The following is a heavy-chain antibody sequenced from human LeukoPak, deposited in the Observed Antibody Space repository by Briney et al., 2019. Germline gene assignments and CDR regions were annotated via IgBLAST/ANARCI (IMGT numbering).Heavy chain of an antibody. CDR1: GGSFSGYY. CDR3: ARWFSTRTRFLHNYYYYGMDV. V-gene: IGHV4-34*01. J-gene: IGHJ6*02. D-gene: IGHD2-2*01. CDR2: INHSGST. Sequence: SETLSLTCAVYGGSFSGYYWSWIRQPPGKGLEWIGEINHSGSTNYNPSLKSRVTISVDTSKNQFSLKLSSVTAADTAVYYCARWFSTRTRFLHNYYYYGMDVWGQGTTVTVSS.